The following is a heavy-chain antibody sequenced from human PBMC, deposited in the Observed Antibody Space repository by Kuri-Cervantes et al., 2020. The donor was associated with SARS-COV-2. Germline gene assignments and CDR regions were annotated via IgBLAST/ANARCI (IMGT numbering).Heavy chain of an antibody. CDR3: ARRTVGHFDL. D-gene: IGHD3-16*01. CDR2: IYHSGST. CDR1: GGSISSYY. Sequence: ESLKISCTVSGGSISSYYWGWIRQPPGKGLEWIGSIYHSGSTYYNPSLKSRVTISVDTSKNQFSLKLSSVTAADTAVYYCARRTVGHFDLWGRGTLVTVSS. J-gene: IGHJ2*01. V-gene: IGHV4-38-2*02.